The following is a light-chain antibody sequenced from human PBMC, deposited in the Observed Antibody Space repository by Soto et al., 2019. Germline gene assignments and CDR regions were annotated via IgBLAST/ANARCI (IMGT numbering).Light chain of an antibody. CDR3: SSYTSSSTWV. CDR2: EVS. CDR1: SSDVGGYNY. Sequence: QSALTQPASVSGSPGQSITISCIGTSSDVGGYNYVSWYQHHPGKAPKLMIYEVSNRPSGVSDRFSGSKSGNTASLTISGLQAEEEADYYCSSYTSSSTWVFGGGTKLTVL. J-gene: IGLJ2*01. V-gene: IGLV2-14*01.